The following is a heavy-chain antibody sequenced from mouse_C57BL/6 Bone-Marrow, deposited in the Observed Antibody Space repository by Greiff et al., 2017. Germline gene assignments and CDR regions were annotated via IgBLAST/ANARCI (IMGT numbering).Heavy chain of an antibody. CDR3: AGYGFAY. V-gene: IGHV1-50*01. Sequence: VQLQQPGAELVKPGASVNLSCKASGYTFTSYWMQWVKERPGQGLEWIGEIDPSDSYINYNQKFKGKATLTVDTSSSTAYMQLSSLTSEDSAVYYCAGYGFAYWGQGALVTVSA. CDR1: GYTFTSYW. CDR2: IDPSDSYI. J-gene: IGHJ3*01. D-gene: IGHD2-2*01.